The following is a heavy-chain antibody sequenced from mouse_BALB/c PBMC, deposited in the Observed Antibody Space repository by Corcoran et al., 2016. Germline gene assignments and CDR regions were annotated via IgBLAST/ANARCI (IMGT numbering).Heavy chain of an antibody. CDR3: ARGGNYWYFDV. CDR2: INTYTGEP. J-gene: IGHJ1*01. D-gene: IGHD2-1*01. V-gene: IGHV9-1*02. Sequence: QIQLVQSGPELKKPGETVKISCKASGYTFTNYGMNWVKQAPGKGLKWMGWINTYTGEPTYADYFKGRFAFSLETSASTAYLQINNLKNEDMATYFCARGGNYWYFDVWGAGTTVTVSS. CDR1: GYTFTNYG.